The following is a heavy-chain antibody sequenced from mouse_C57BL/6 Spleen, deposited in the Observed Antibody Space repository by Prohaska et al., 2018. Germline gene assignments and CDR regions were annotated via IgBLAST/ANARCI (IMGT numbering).Heavy chain of an antibody. CDR3: MIYSVNYWYFDV. V-gene: IGHV11-2*01. CDR2: INSDGSAI. D-gene: IGHD6-1*01. Sequence: EVQLLETGGGLVQPGGSRGLSCEGSGFTFSGFWMSWVRQTPGKTLEWIGDINSDGSAINYAPSIKDRFTIFRDNDKSTLYLQMSNVRSEGTATYYCMIYSVNYWYFDVWVSGTTVTVSS. CDR1: GFTFSGFW. J-gene: IGHJ1*01.